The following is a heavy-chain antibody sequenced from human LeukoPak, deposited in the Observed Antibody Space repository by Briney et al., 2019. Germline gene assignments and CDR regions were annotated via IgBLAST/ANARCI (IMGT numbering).Heavy chain of an antibody. J-gene: IGHJ4*02. CDR1: GFSFSRYW. Sequence: GGSLGLSCRASGFSFSRYWMSWVRQAPGKGLEWVANIKEDGSGKNYVDSMKGRFIISRDNAKNSLYLQISSLRAEDTAVYYCAREVLATASAFDYWGQGTLVTVSS. CDR2: IKEDGSGK. V-gene: IGHV3-7*03. D-gene: IGHD4-11*01. CDR3: AREVLATASAFDY.